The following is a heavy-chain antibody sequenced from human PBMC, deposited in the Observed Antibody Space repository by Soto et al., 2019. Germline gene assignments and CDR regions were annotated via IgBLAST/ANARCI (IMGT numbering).Heavy chain of an antibody. Sequence: ASVKVSCKASGYTFTGHYIHWVRQAPEQGPEWMGEIGPEGGATRYAQKFQGRVTMTRDTSITTVYMELKNLSPDDTAVYYCGRGRSGQIVVFYWGQGTPVTVSS. D-gene: IGHD1-26*01. J-gene: IGHJ4*02. CDR1: GYTFTGHY. V-gene: IGHV1-2*02. CDR2: IGPEGGAT. CDR3: GRGRSGQIVVFY.